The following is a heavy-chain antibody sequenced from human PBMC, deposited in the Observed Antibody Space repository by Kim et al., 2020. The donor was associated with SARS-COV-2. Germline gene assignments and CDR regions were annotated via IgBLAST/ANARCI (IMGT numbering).Heavy chain of an antibody. V-gene: IGHV3-66*04. CDR3: ATPGYSSSWYYYYGMDV. J-gene: IGHJ6*02. D-gene: IGHD6-13*01. Sequence: VKGRFTISRDNSKNTLYLQMNSLRAEDTAVYYCATPGYSSSWYYYYGMDVWGQGTTVTVSS.